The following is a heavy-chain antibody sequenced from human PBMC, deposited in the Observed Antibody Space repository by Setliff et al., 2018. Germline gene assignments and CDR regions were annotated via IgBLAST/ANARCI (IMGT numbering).Heavy chain of an antibody. CDR2: ITSSGDTM. CDR1: GFTFSDYY. J-gene: IGHJ5*02. V-gene: IGHV3-11*01. CDR3: ARGHTSMAP. Sequence: PGGSLRLSCAASGFTFSDYYMSWIRQAPGEGLEWVSYITSSGDTMNYADSVKGRFTISRDNAKNSLHLQMNSLRAEDTAVYYCARGHTSMAPWGQGTLVTVSS. D-gene: IGHD5-18*01.